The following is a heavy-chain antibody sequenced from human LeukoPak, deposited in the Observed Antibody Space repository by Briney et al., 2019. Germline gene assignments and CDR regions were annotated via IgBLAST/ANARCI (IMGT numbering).Heavy chain of an antibody. Sequence: GGSLRLSCATSGFIFSNYDMHWVRQATGKGLEWVSGIGKAGDTYYAGSVKGRFTISRGNAKNSLSLQMNSLRAGDTALYYCVRGGSPEAFDIWGQGTMVTVSS. D-gene: IGHD3-16*01. CDR2: IGKAGDT. J-gene: IGHJ3*02. CDR1: GFIFSNYD. CDR3: VRGGSPEAFDI. V-gene: IGHV3-13*01.